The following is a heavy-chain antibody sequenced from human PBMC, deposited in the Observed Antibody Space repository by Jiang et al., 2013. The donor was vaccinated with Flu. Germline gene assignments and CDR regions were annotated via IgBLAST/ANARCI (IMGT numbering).Heavy chain of an antibody. CDR3: AREIYSGHDGGNWFDP. J-gene: IGHJ5*02. D-gene: IGHD5-12*01. CDR2: TYYRSKWYN. CDR1: GDSVSSNSAA. V-gene: IGHV6-1*01. Sequence: TSQTLSLTCAISGDSVSSNSAAWNWIRQSPSRGLEWLGRTYYRSKWYNDYAVSVKSRITINPDTSKNQFSLQLNSVTPEDTAVYYCAREIYSGHDGGNWFDPWGQGTLVTVSS.